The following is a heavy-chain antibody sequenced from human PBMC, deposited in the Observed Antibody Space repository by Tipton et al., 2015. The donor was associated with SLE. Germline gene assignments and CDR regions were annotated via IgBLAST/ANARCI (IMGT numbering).Heavy chain of an antibody. CDR2: IYYSGST. CDR3: ASDVSDYGDYGGAFGY. Sequence: LRLSCTVSGGSISSSSYYWGWIRQPPGKGLEWMGSIYYSGSTYYNPSLKSRVTISVETSKNQFSLKLSSVTAADTAVYYCASDVSDYGDYGGAFGYWGQGTLVTVSS. V-gene: IGHV4-39*01. CDR1: GGSISSSSYY. J-gene: IGHJ4*02. D-gene: IGHD4-17*01.